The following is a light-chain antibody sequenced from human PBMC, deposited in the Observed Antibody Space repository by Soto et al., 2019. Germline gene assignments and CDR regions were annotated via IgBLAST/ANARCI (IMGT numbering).Light chain of an antibody. J-gene: IGKJ4*01. V-gene: IGKV3-15*01. Sequence: EIVMTQSPATLSVSPGERATLSCRASQSVSINLAWYQQKPGQAPRLLIYGAATRATGVPARISGSGSGTEFTLTISSLQSEDFAVYYCQQYNNWPQTFGGGTKVEIK. CDR2: GAA. CDR1: QSVSIN. CDR3: QQYNNWPQT.